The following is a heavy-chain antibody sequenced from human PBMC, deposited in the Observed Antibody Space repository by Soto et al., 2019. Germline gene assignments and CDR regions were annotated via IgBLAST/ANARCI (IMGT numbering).Heavy chain of an antibody. D-gene: IGHD3-22*01. V-gene: IGHV1-69*12. J-gene: IGHJ5*02. Sequence: QVQLVQSGAEVKKPGSSVKVSCKASGGTFSSYAISWLRQAPGQALEWMGGIIPIFGTANYAQKFQGRVTITADESTSTAYMELSSLRSEDTAVYYCAIPTRYYDDSSGQSAWFDPWGQGTLVTVSS. CDR1: GGTFSSYA. CDR2: IIPIFGTA. CDR3: AIPTRYYDDSSGQSAWFDP.